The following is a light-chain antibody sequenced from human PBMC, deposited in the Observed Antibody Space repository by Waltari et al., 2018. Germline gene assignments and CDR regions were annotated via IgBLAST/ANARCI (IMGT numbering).Light chain of an antibody. CDR2: DVI. J-gene: IGLJ1*01. V-gene: IGLV2-23*02. CDR3: CSYSGSGSFPYV. CDR1: SNNIGFYDL. Sequence: QSALTQPASVSGSPGQSITISCTGPSNNIGFYDLVSWYHQHPGKAPKLIIFDVIKRPSGVSDRFSGSKSGNTASLTISGLQTEDDADYYCCSYSGSGSFPYVFGPGTRVAVL.